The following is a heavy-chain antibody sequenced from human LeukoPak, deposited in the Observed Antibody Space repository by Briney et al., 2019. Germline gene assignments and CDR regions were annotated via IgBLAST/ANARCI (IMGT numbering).Heavy chain of an antibody. CDR2: ITGNGGSA. CDR3: AKTVRDSYYYVDV. J-gene: IGHJ6*03. Sequence: GGSLRLSCAASGLTFINYAMSWGPEAPGKGLERVSTITGNGGSAYYADSVKGRFTISRDNSKNTLYLQMNSLRTEDTAVYWCAKTVRDSYYYVDVWGKGTTVTISS. V-gene: IGHV3-23*01. CDR1: GLTFINYA.